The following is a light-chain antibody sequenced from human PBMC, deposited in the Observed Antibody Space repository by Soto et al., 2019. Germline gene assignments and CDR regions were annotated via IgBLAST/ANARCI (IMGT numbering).Light chain of an antibody. CDR3: QHYNSYSEA. V-gene: IGKV1-5*03. CDR1: QTISSW. J-gene: IGKJ1*01. Sequence: IHMTHSPATLSLSLGDRVTITFRASQTISSWLAWYQQKPGKAPKLLIYKASTVKSGVPSRFSGSGSGTEFTLTISSLQPDDFATYYCQHYNSYSEAFGQGTKVDIK. CDR2: KAS.